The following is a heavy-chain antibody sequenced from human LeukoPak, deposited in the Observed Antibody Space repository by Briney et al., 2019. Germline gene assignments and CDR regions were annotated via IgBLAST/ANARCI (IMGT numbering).Heavy chain of an antibody. CDR3: ANSANYGGNSGYFDY. D-gene: IGHD4-23*01. Sequence: PSETLSLTCTVSGGSISSSSYYWGWIRQPPGKGLEWIGSIYYSGNTYYNPSLKSRVTISIDTSKNQFSLKLSSVTAADTAVYYCANSANYGGNSGYFDYWGQGTLSPSPQ. J-gene: IGHJ4*02. CDR2: IYYSGNT. CDR1: GGSISSSSYY. V-gene: IGHV4-39*01.